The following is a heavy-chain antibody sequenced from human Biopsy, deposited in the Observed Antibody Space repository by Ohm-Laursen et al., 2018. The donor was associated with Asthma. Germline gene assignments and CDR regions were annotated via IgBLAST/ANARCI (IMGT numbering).Heavy chain of an antibody. J-gene: IGHJ4*02. CDR1: GASISQYY. CDR3: ATYSTGWSGVEF. CDR2: IFYGGNS. D-gene: IGHD6-19*01. V-gene: IGHV4-59*01. Sequence: GTLSLTCSVSGASISQYYWTWIRQSPGKGLEWIGYIFYGGNSYYSSSLKSRVSISVDPSKKQFSLTLDSVTAADAAVYYCATYSTGWSGVEFWGQGTRVTVSS.